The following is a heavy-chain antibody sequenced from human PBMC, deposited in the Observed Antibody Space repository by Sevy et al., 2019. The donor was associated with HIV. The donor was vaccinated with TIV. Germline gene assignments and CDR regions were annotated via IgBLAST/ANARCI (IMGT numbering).Heavy chain of an antibody. Sequence: ASVKVSCEASGYTFTSNYLHWVRQAPGHGLEWMGQINPSGGATTYGQRFQGRVSMTRDTPTSTVYMDLSSLRSEDTAIYYCARLYSCGGSCYYFDLWGQGTLVTVSS. V-gene: IGHV1-46*01. CDR1: GYTFTSNY. J-gene: IGHJ4*02. D-gene: IGHD2-21*01. CDR2: INPSGGAT. CDR3: ARLYSCGGSCYYFDL.